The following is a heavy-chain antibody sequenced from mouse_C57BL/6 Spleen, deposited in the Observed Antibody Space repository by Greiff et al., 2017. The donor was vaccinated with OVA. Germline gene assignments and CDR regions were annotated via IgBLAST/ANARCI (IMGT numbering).Heavy chain of an antibody. CDR1: GYTFTDYN. V-gene: IGHV1-22*01. Sequence: VQLQQSGPELVKPGASVKMSCKASGYTFTDYNMHWVQQSHGKSLEWIGYINPNDGGTSYNQKFKGKATLTVNKSSSTAYMELRSLTSEDSAVYYCATYYSNPQYYFAYWGQGTTLTVSS. CDR3: ATYYSNPQYYFAY. CDR2: INPNDGGT. J-gene: IGHJ2*01. D-gene: IGHD2-5*01.